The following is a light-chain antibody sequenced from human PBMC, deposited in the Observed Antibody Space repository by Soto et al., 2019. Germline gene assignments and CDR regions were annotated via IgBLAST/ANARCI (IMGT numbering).Light chain of an antibody. CDR1: SSNIGNNY. CDR3: GTWDTSLSAYV. J-gene: IGLJ1*01. V-gene: IGLV1-51*01. Sequence: QTVVTQPPSVSAAPGQRVTISCSGSSSNIGNNYVSWYQQLPGTAPKLLIYDNNKRASGIPDRFSDSKSGTSATLGITGLQTGDEADYYCGTWDTSLSAYVLGTGTKVTVL. CDR2: DNN.